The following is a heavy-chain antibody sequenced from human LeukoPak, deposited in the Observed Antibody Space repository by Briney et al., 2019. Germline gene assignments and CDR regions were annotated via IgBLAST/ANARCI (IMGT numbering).Heavy chain of an antibody. V-gene: IGHV3-23*01. CDR2: LIGSSGAT. CDR1: GFSFTKYA. D-gene: IGHD3-3*01. CDR3: AKGAYDFLEIAYFDY. J-gene: IGHJ4*02. Sequence: GGSLRLSCAASGFSFTKYAMNWVRQAPGKGLEWVAVLIGSSGATDYADSVKGRFTISRDKSKNTLFLRMNSLRAEDTAIYYCAKGAYDFLEIAYFDYWGQGALVTVSS.